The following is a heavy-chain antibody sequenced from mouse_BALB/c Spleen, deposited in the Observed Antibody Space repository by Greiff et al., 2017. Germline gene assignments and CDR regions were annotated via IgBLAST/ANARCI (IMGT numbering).Heavy chain of an antibody. CDR3: TRGDSYYYGSHYFDY. D-gene: IGHD1-1*01. V-gene: IGHV1S22*01. CDR2: IYPGSGST. Sequence: LQQPGSELVRPGASVKLSCKASGYTFTSYWMHWVKQRHGQGLEWIGNIYPGSGSTNYDEKFKSKGTLTVDTSSSTAYMHLSSLTSEDSAVYYCTRGDSYYYGSHYFDYWGQGTTLTVSS. CDR1: GYTFTSYW. J-gene: IGHJ2*01.